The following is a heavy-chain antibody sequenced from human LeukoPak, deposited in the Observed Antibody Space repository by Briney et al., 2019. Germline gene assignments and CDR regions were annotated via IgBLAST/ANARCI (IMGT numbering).Heavy chain of an antibody. Sequence: GGSLRLSCEASGFIFSYYSVNWVRQAPGKGLEWLSAISGTSTYIAYADSVKGRFTISRDTAKNSVHLLMNSLRVEDTAVYYCTRGGSYCSSTRCYDTLGYFDLWGRGTLVTVSS. CDR3: TRGGSYCSSTRCYDTLGYFDL. CDR1: GFIFSYYS. CDR2: ISGTSTYI. J-gene: IGHJ2*01. D-gene: IGHD2-2*01. V-gene: IGHV3-21*01.